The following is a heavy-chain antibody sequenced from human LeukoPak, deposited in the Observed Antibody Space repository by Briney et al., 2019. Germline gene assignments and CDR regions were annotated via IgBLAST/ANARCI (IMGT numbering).Heavy chain of an antibody. CDR2: ISGRGENT. Sequence: PGGSLRLSCAASGFTFDMYAMSWVRQAPGVGLEWVSAISGRGENTYYADPVKGRFAISRDNSKNTLYLQVNSLRAEDSAVYYCAKGATIGTLIKNWFDPWGQGTLVTVSS. CDR3: AKGATIGTLIKNWFDP. J-gene: IGHJ5*02. V-gene: IGHV3-23*01. CDR1: GFTFDMYA. D-gene: IGHD5-24*01.